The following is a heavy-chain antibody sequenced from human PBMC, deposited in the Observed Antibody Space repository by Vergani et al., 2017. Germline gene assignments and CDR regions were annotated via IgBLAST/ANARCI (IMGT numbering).Heavy chain of an antibody. J-gene: IGHJ3*02. D-gene: IGHD3-10*01. Sequence: QVQLVQSGAEVKKPGSSVKVSCKASGGTFSSYAISWVRQAPGQGLEWMGGIIPIFGTANYAQKFQGRVTITADESTSTGYMGLRGLRSEDTAVYCCGRAITGSRMGDAFDRWGQGTMVTVSS. CDR3: GRAITGSRMGDAFDR. V-gene: IGHV1-69*01. CDR1: GGTFSSYA. CDR2: IIPIFGTA.